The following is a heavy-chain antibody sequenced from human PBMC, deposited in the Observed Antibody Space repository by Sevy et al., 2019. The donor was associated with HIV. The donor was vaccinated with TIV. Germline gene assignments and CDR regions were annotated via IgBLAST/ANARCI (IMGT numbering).Heavy chain of an antibody. Sequence: GGSLRLSCVASGFTFSTNDMSWVRQAPGKGLEWVSISSVSGDRTYYADSVKGCFTISRDTPKNTLLLQMNSLRVEDTAVYYCAKGGWLEVWGQGTLVTVSS. CDR2: SSVSGDRT. J-gene: IGHJ4*02. CDR1: GFTFSTND. CDR3: AKGGWLEV. V-gene: IGHV3-23*01. D-gene: IGHD6-19*01.